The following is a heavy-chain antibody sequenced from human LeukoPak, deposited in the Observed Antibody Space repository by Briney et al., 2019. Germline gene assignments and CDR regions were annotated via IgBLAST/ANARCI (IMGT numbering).Heavy chain of an antibody. CDR3: ARRSYCSSTSCYGRYYYGMDV. D-gene: IGHD2-2*01. V-gene: IGHV1-69*13. CDR2: IIPIFGTA. CDR1: GGTFSSYA. Sequence: GASVKVSCKASGGTFSSYAIGWVRQAPGQGLEWMGGIIPIFGTANYAQKFQGRVTITADESTSTAYMELSSLRSEDTAVYYCARRSYCSSTSCYGRYYYGMDVWGQGTTVTVPS. J-gene: IGHJ6*02.